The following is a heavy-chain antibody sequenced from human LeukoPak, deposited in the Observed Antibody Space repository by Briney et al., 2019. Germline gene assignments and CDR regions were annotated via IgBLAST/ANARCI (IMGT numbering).Heavy chain of an antibody. V-gene: IGHV4-39*07. CDR1: GGSISSSSYY. D-gene: IGHD6-13*01. CDR3: AREGTHTNLWYHWFDP. CDR2: INHSGST. J-gene: IGHJ5*02. Sequence: SETLSLTCTVSGGSISSSSYYWSWIRQPPGKGLEWIGEINHSGSTNYNPSLKSRVTISVDTSSNQFSLKLKSVTAADTAVYYCAREGTHTNLWYHWFDPWGQGTLVTVSS.